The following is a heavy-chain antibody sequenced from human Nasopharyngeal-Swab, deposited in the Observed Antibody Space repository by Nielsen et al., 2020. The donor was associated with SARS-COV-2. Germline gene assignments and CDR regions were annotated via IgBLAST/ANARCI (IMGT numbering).Heavy chain of an antibody. J-gene: IGHJ6*03. V-gene: IGHV4-39*07. CDR3: ARVVMVRGVSYYYYMDV. CDR2: IYDSGRT. Sequence: WIRQPPGKGLEWIGSIYDSGRTYYNPSLKSRVTISVDTSKNQFSLNLSSVTVADTAVYYCARVVMVRGVSYYYYMDVWGKGTTVTVSS. D-gene: IGHD3-10*01.